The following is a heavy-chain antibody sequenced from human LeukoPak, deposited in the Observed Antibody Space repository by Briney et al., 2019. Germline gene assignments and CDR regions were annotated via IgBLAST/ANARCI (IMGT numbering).Heavy chain of an antibody. CDR1: GFTFSSYA. Sequence: GGSLRLSCAASGFTFSSYAMHWVRQAPGKGLEWVAVISYDGSNKYYADSVKGRFTISRDNSKNTLYLQMNSLRAEDTAVYYCARGPNSRGSGYWGQGTLVTVSS. CDR3: ARGPNSRGSGY. V-gene: IGHV3-30*04. CDR2: ISYDGSNK. J-gene: IGHJ4*02. D-gene: IGHD3-3*01.